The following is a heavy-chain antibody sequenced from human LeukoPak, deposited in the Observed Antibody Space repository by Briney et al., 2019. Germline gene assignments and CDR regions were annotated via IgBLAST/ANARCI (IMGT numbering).Heavy chain of an antibody. Sequence: GESLKISCKASGNNYWIAWVRLMPGKGLEWLGIICFGDSDTRYSPSVQGRLTISVDKSISTAYLQLSSLKASDTAIYFCGRHSYGLDYWGQGTLVTVSS. CDR1: GNNYW. V-gene: IGHV5-51*01. CDR2: ICFGDSDT. D-gene: IGHD3-10*01. J-gene: IGHJ4*02. CDR3: GRHSYGLDY.